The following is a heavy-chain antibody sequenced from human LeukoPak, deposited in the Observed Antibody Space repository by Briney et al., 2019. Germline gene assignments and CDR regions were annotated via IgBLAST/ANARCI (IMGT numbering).Heavy chain of an antibody. CDR1: GGSFSGYY. CDR2: IYHSGST. Sequence: SETLSLTCVVSGGSFSGYYWGWIRQPPGKGLEWIGEIYHSGSTNYNPSLKSRVTISVDKSKNQFSLKLSSVTAADTAVYYCVREVSAVADHFDYWGQGTLVTVSS. V-gene: IGHV4-34*01. D-gene: IGHD6-19*01. CDR3: VREVSAVADHFDY. J-gene: IGHJ4*02.